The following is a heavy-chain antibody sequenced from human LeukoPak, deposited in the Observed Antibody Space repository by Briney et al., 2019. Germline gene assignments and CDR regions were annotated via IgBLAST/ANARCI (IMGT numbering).Heavy chain of an antibody. V-gene: IGHV1-18*01. CDR1: GYTFTSYG. J-gene: IGHJ4*02. Sequence: ASVKVSCKASGYTFTSYGISWVRQAPGQGLEWMGWISAYNGNTNYAQKLQGRVTMTTDTSTSTAHMELRSLRSDDTAVYYCASELDLFCSSTSCYEVGYYFDYWGQGTLVTVSS. D-gene: IGHD2-2*01. CDR2: ISAYNGNT. CDR3: ASELDLFCSSTSCYEVGYYFDY.